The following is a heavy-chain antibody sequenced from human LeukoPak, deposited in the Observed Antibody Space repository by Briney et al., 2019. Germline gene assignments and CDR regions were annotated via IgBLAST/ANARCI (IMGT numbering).Heavy chain of an antibody. CDR1: GFTFSSYT. CDR3: ARDILTGSQSRFQH. J-gene: IGHJ1*01. D-gene: IGHD3-9*01. Sequence: PGGSLRLSCAASGFTFSSYTMNWVRQPPGKGLEWVSYISSSSSTIYYADSVKGRFTISRDNAKNSLYLQMNSLRAEDTAVYYCARDILTGSQSRFQHWGQGTLVTVSS. V-gene: IGHV3-48*04. CDR2: ISSSSSTI.